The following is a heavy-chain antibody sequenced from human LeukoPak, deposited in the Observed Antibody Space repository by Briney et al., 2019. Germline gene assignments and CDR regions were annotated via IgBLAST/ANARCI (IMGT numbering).Heavy chain of an antibody. CDR3: ASEYSSSSKAFDI. CDR1: GGSISSGGYY. D-gene: IGHD6-6*01. J-gene: IGHJ3*02. V-gene: IGHV4-30-2*01. Sequence: SQTLFLTCTVSGGSISSGGYYWSWIRQPPGKGLEWIGYIYHSGSTYYNPSLKSRVTISVDRSKNQFSLKLSSVTAADTAVYYCASEYSSSSKAFDIWGQGTMVTVSS. CDR2: IYHSGST.